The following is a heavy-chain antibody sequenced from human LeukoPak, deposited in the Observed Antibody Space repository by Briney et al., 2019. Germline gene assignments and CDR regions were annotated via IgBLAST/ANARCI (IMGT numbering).Heavy chain of an antibody. V-gene: IGHV3-11*01. J-gene: IGHJ4*02. CDR3: AKDAVSGSPYYFDY. CDR1: GFTFSDYY. D-gene: IGHD1-26*01. Sequence: GGSLRLSCAASGFTFSDYYMTWIRQAPGKGREWVSYISSSGSIIYYADSVKGRFTISRDNSKNTLYLQMNSLRAEDTAVYYCAKDAVSGSPYYFDYWGQGTLVTVSS. CDR2: ISSSGSII.